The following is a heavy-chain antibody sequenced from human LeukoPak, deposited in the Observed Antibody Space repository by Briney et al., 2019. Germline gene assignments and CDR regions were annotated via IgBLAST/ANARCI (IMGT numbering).Heavy chain of an antibody. Sequence: GGSLRLSCAASGFMFSDYYMSWIRQTPGKGLEWLSHISSSGKTIYYSDSVKGRFTISRDNAKNSLYLQMNSLRAEDTAVYYCARGSVRGSSSYFDYWGQGTLVTVSS. D-gene: IGHD6-13*01. V-gene: IGHV3-11*04. CDR2: ISSSGKTI. CDR1: GFMFSDYY. J-gene: IGHJ4*02. CDR3: ARGSVRGSSSYFDY.